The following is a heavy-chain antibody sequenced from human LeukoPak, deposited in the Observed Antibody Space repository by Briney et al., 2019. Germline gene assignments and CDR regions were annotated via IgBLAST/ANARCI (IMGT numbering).Heavy chain of an antibody. Sequence: GGSLRLSCAASGFTFSDYYMSWIRQAPGKGLEWVSYISSSGSTIYYADSVKGRFTISRDNAKNSLYLQMNSLRAEDTAVYYCARDFGYCSGGSCWENWFDPWGQGTLVTVSS. V-gene: IGHV3-11*01. CDR2: ISSSGSTI. D-gene: IGHD2-15*01. CDR3: ARDFGYCSGGSCWENWFDP. J-gene: IGHJ5*02. CDR1: GFTFSDYY.